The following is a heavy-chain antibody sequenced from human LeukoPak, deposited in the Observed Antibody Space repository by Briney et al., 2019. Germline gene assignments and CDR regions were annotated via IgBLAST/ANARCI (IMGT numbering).Heavy chain of an antibody. CDR1: GYSFTSYW. V-gene: IGHV5-51*01. CDR2: IYPGDPDT. Sequence: GESLKISCKGSGYSFTSYWIGWVRQMPGKGLEWMGIIYPGDPDTRYSPSFQGQVTVSADKSINTAYLQWSSLKASDTAMYHCARRSTHDAFDFWGQGTMVTVSS. J-gene: IGHJ3*01. CDR3: ARRSTHDAFDF.